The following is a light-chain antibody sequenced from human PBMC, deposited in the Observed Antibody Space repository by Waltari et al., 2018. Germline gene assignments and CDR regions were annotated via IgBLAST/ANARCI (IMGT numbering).Light chain of an antibody. J-gene: IGKJ1*01. CDR1: QSVGRS. CDR3: QHNVRLPVT. V-gene: IGKV3-20*01. Sequence: EIVLTQSPGTLSLSPGERATLSCRASQSVGRSLVWYQQKPGQAPRLVLYNTYTRATCIPDRFSGSGSVTDFSRTISILEPEDFGVYYCQHNVRLPVTFGQGTKVEIK. CDR2: NTY.